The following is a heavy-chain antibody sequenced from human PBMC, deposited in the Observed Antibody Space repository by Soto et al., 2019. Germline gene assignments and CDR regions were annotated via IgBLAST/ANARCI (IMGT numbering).Heavy chain of an antibody. CDR1: GFTFISYA. D-gene: IGHD6-13*01. J-gene: IGHJ3*01. CDR3: AKDQGIAASHGID. CDR2: ISNDGSDK. V-gene: IGHV3-30*18. Sequence: GGSLRLSCAASGFTFISYAMSWVRQAPGKGLEWVATISNDGSDKYYADSVKGRLTISRDNSKNTVYLQMNSLRAEETAVYYCAKDQGIAASHGIDWGQGTMVTVSS.